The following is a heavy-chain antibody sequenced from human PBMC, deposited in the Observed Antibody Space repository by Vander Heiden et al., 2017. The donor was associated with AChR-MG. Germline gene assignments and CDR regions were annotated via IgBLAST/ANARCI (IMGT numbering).Heavy chain of an antibody. V-gene: IGHV3-30*03. CDR2: ISYDGRHQ. Sequence: QEQLVESGGGVVQAGRSQRLSCVVSGFTFSHYGMSWVRQGPGKGPEWVSVISYDGRHQYYAASVQGRFTISRDNSENILYLQMNSLRVDDTAIYYCARVRVPAHQFSYNSMDVWGQGTTVIVSS. J-gene: IGHJ6*03. CDR3: ARVRVPAHQFSYNSMDV. CDR1: GFTFSHYG. D-gene: IGHD2-2*01.